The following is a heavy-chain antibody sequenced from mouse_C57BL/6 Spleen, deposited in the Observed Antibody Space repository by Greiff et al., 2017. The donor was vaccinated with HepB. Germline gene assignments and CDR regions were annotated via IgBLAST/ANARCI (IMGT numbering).Heavy chain of an antibody. CDR1: GYAFSSYW. CDR3: ARRGITTVAPMDY. Sequence: VKLMESGAELVKPGASVKISCKASGYAFSSYWMNWVKQRPGKGLEWIGQIYPGDGDTNYNGKFKGKATLTADKSSSTAYMQLSSLTSEDSAVYFCARRGITTVAPMDYWGQGTSVTVSS. D-gene: IGHD1-1*01. V-gene: IGHV1-80*01. J-gene: IGHJ4*01. CDR2: IYPGDGDT.